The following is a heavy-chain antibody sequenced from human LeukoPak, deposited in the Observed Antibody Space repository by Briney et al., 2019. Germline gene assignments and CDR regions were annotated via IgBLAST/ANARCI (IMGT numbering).Heavy chain of an antibody. CDR2: FSGSADST. CDR3: AKETVVVVAATPDAFDI. J-gene: IGHJ3*02. CDR1: DFTFSSYA. V-gene: IGHV3-23*01. D-gene: IGHD2-15*01. Sequence: GGSLRISCAASDFTFSSYAMRLVHQAPRNRLEWVSGFSGSADSTHYPDSVKHRFTISRDNSNNTLYLQMSSLRAEDTAIYYCAKETVVVVAATPDAFDIWGQGTMVTVSS.